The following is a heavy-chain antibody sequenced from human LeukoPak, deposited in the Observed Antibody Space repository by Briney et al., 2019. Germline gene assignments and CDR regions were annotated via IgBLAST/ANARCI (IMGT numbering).Heavy chain of an antibody. V-gene: IGHV3-53*01. D-gene: IGHD6-13*01. Sequence: SGGSLRLSCAASGFTFSSYSMNWVRQAPGKGLEWVSVIYSGGSTYYADSVKGRFTISRDNSKNTLYLQMNSLRAEDTAVYYCASGRTAGYYWGQGTLVTVSS. J-gene: IGHJ4*02. CDR3: ASGRTAGYY. CDR2: IYSGGST. CDR1: GFTFSSYS.